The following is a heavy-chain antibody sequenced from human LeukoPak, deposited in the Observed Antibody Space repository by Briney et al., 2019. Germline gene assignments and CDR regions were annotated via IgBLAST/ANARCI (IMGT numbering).Heavy chain of an antibody. Sequence: GGSLRLSCAASGFTFSSYSMNWVRQAPGKGLEWVSYISSSSSTIYYADSVKGRFTISRDNAKNSLYLQMNGLRDEDTAVYYCARAPYSHFDYWGQGTLVTVSS. CDR2: ISSSSSTI. CDR3: ARAPYSHFDY. J-gene: IGHJ4*02. D-gene: IGHD2-21*01. CDR1: GFTFSSYS. V-gene: IGHV3-48*02.